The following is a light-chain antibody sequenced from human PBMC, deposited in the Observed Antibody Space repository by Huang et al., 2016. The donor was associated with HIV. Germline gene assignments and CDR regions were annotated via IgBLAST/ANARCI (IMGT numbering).Light chain of an antibody. J-gene: IGKJ1*01. Sequence: DIQMTQSPSSLSASVRDRVTIACRASQGISNSLAWYQQKPGKAPKLLLYAASRMESGVPARFSGSGSGTDYTLTISSLQPEDFATYYCQQYYTTPLTFGQGTKVEIK. CDR3: QQYYTTPLT. CDR1: QGISNS. V-gene: IGKV1-NL1*01. CDR2: AAS.